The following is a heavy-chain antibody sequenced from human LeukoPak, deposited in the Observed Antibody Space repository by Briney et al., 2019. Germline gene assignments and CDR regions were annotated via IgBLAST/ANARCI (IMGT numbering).Heavy chain of an antibody. J-gene: IGHJ4*02. V-gene: IGHV3-23*01. Sequence: GGSLRLSCAASGFTLSSNAMSWVRQGPGKGLEWVSAISGSGGSTYYADSVKGRFTISTDKSKNTLYLQMNSLRAEDTAVYYCAKLLRGTVVPYFGYWGQGTLVTVSS. CDR3: AKLLRGTVVPYFGY. CDR2: ISGSGGST. D-gene: IGHD3-10*01. CDR1: GFTLSSNA.